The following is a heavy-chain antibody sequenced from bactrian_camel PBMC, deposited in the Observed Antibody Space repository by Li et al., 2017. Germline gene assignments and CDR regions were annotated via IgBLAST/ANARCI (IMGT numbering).Heavy chain of an antibody. CDR1: GFTFDGAD. V-gene: IGHV3S55*01. CDR3: VRDVLDGGAY. CDR2: IGDDGTK. J-gene: IGHJ4*01. Sequence: QAGGSLRLSCTASGFTFDGADMGWYRQAPGNECELVSTIGDDGTKYYADSMKGRFTISRDNAKNAVFLQMNSLKPEDTALYYCVRDVLDGGAYWGQGTQVTVS. D-gene: IGHD7*01.